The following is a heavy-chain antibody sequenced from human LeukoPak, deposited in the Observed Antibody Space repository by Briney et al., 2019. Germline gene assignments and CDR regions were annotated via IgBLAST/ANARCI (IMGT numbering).Heavy chain of an antibody. CDR3: ARLSASYLYYFNC. V-gene: IGHV4-30-4*08. Sequence: SQTLSLTCTVSGGPISSGDYYWSWIRQPPGKGLEWIGYIYYSGTTFYNPSLKSRLTISVDTSKNQFSLKLSSVTAADTAVYYCARLSASYLYYFNCWGQGTLVTVSS. CDR2: IYYSGTT. J-gene: IGHJ4*02. CDR1: GGPISSGDYY. D-gene: IGHD1-26*01.